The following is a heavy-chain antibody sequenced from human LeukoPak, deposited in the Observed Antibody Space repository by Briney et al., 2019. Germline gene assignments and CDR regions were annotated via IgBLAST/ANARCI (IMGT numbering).Heavy chain of an antibody. D-gene: IGHD4/OR15-4a*01. CDR2: ITIDVTNT. V-gene: IGHV3-74*01. CDR1: GFTFSSYW. J-gene: IGHJ4*02. Sequence: PGGSLRLSCAASGFTFSSYWIHWVRQAPGKGLLWVSRITIDVTNTDYADFVRGRFTISRDNAKNTVYLQMNSLRAEDTAVYYCTRVGIDWSQLLDYWGQGTLVTVSS. CDR3: TRVGIDWSQLLDY.